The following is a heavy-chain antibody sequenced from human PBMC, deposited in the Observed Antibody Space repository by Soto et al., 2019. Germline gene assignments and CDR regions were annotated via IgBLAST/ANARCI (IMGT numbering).Heavy chain of an antibody. CDR2: ISYDGSNK. Sequence: ESGGGVVQPGRSLRLSCAASGFTFSSYAMHWVRQAPGKGLEWVAVISYDGSNKYYADSVKGRFTISRDNSKNTLYLQMNSLRAEDTAVYYCASIGYCSGGSCNDAFDIWGQGTMVTVSS. D-gene: IGHD2-15*01. J-gene: IGHJ3*02. CDR1: GFTFSSYA. V-gene: IGHV3-30-3*01. CDR3: ASIGYCSGGSCNDAFDI.